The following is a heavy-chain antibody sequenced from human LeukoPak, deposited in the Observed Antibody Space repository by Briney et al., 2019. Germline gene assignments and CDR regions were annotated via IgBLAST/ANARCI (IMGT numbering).Heavy chain of an antibody. CDR3: ASALAYCGGDCYSAEGGHDAFDI. D-gene: IGHD2-21*02. CDR1: GGSISSSSYY. J-gene: IGHJ3*02. Sequence: SETLSLTCTVSGGSISSSSYYWGWIRQPPGKGLEWIGSIYYSGSTYYNPSLKSRVTISVDTSKNQFSLKLSSVTAADTAVYYCASALAYCGGDCYSAEGGHDAFDIWGQGTMVTVSS. V-gene: IGHV4-39*07. CDR2: IYYSGST.